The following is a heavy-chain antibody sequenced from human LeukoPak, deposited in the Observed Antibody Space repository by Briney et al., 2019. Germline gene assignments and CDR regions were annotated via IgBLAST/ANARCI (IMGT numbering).Heavy chain of an antibody. V-gene: IGHV3-74*01. CDR1: GFTFSSYW. CDR2: INSDGSST. D-gene: IGHD6-19*01. CDR3: AAAVAGDRYFDY. J-gene: IGHJ4*02. Sequence: PGGSLRLSCAASGFTFSSYWMHWVRQAPGKGLVWVSRINSDGSSTSYADSVKGRFTISRDNAKNTLYLQMNSLRAEDTAVYYCAAAVAGDRYFDYWGQGTLVTVSS.